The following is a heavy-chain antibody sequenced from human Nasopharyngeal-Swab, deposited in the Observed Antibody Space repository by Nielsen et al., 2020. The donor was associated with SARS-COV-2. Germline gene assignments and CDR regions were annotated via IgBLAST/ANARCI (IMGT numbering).Heavy chain of an antibody. CDR3: ARMATAHPSFDY. CDR2: IYYSGST. J-gene: IGHJ4*02. Sequence: SETLSLTCTVSGGSISSGGYYWSWIRQHPGKGLEWIEYIYYSGSTYYNPSLKSRVTISVDTSKNQFSLKLSSVTAADTAVYYCARMATAHPSFDYWGQGTLVTVSS. V-gene: IGHV4-31*03. CDR1: GGSISSGGYY. D-gene: IGHD5-24*01.